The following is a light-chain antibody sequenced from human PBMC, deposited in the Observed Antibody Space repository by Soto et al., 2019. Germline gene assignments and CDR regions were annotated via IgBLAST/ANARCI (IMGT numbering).Light chain of an antibody. J-gene: IGKJ1*01. V-gene: IGKV1-39*01. Sequence: DIQMTQSPSSLSASVGDRVTITCRASQSIGNYFNWYQQKPGKVPKLLIYAASSLQSGVPSRFSGSGSGTDFTLTISTLQPEDFATYYCQETYTTPWTFGQGTKLDIK. CDR2: AAS. CDR1: QSIGNY. CDR3: QETYTTPWT.